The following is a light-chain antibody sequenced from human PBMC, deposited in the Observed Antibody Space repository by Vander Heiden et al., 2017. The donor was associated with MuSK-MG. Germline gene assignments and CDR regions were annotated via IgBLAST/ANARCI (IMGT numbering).Light chain of an antibody. CDR3: QQSYNWPRLT. Sequence: EIVMTQSPATLSVSPGERATLSCRASQSVSSNLAWYQQKPGQAPRLLIYGASTRATGIPARFSGSGSGTEFTLTISSLQSEDFAIYYCQQSYNWPRLTFGGGTKVEIK. CDR2: GAS. CDR1: QSVSSN. J-gene: IGKJ4*01. V-gene: IGKV3-15*01.